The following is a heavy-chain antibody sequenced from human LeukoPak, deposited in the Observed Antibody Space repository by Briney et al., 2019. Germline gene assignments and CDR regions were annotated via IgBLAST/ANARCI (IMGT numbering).Heavy chain of an antibody. CDR3: ATGLLRFLEWLSFDY. J-gene: IGHJ4*02. CDR2: ISAYNGNT. CDR1: GYTFTSYG. Sequence: ASVKVSCKASGYTFTSYGISWVRQAPGQGLEWMGWISAYNGNTNYAQKLQGRVTMTTDTSTSTAYMELRSLRSDDTAVYYCATGLLRFLEWLSFDYWGQGTLVTVSS. D-gene: IGHD3-3*01. V-gene: IGHV1-18*01.